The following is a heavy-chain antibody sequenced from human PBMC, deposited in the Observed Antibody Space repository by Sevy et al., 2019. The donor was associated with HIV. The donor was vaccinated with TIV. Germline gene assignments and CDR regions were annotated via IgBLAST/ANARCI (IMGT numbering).Heavy chain of an antibody. V-gene: IGHV3-48*01. J-gene: IGHJ6*02. CDR3: ARVRGRWLAGNGMDV. Sequence: GGSLRLSCAASGFTFSSYSMNWVRQAPGKGLEWVSYISSSSSTIYYADSVKGRLTIDRDNAKNSLYLQMTSLRAEDTAVYYCARVRGRWLAGNGMDVWGQGTTVTVSS. CDR2: ISSSSSTI. CDR1: GFTFSSYS. D-gene: IGHD6-19*01.